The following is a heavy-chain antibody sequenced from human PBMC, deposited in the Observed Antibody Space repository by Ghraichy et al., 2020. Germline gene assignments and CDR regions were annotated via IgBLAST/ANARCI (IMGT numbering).Heavy chain of an antibody. J-gene: IGHJ6*03. CDR1: GGSISSYY. Sequence: SQTLSLTCTVSGGSISSYYWSWIRQPPGKGLEWIGYIYYSGSTNYNPSLKSRVTISVDTSKNQFSLKLSSVTAADTAVYYCARTVYSTYYYYYYYMDVWGKGTTVTVSS. D-gene: IGHD4-11*01. V-gene: IGHV4-59*01. CDR2: IYYSGST. CDR3: ARTVYSTYYYYYYYMDV.